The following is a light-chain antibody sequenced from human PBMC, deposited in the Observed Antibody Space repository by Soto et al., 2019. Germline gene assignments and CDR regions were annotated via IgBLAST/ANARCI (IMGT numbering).Light chain of an antibody. CDR1: QDVSQW. CDR2: KAS. Sequence: DIPMTQSPSTLSASVGDRITITCRASQDVSQWLAWYQHKPGKAPKLLIYKASTLESGVSSRFSGRGSGTEFTLTIRDLQPDDFATYYCQQYSSDLNTIGQWTKLEIK. J-gene: IGKJ2*01. CDR3: QQYSSDLNT. V-gene: IGKV1-5*03.